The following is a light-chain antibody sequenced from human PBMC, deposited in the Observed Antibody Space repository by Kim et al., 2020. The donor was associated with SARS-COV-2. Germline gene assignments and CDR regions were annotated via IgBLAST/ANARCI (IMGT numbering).Light chain of an antibody. CDR2: AAS. CDR3: QQYYNYPLT. CDR1: QGISSY. Sequence: ASTGDRVTITCLASQGISSYLAWYQQKSGKAPKLLIYAASTLQSGVPSRFSGSGSGTDFTLTISCLQSEDFSTYYCQQYYNYPLTFGGGTKVDIK. V-gene: IGKV1-8*01. J-gene: IGKJ4*01.